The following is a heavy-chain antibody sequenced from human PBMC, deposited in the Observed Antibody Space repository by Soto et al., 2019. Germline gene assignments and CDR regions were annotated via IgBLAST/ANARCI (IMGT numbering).Heavy chain of an antibody. CDR3: ARDLKGVKPPPAYYFDY. CDR2: ISYDGSNK. J-gene: IGHJ4*02. Sequence: GGSLRLCCAASGFTFSSYAMHWVRQAPGKGLEWAAVISYDGSNKYYADSVKGRFTISRDNSKNTLYLQMNSLRAEDTAVYYWARDLKGVKPPPAYYFDYWGQGTLVTVSS. CDR1: GFTFSSYA. V-gene: IGHV3-30-3*01. D-gene: IGHD3-10*01.